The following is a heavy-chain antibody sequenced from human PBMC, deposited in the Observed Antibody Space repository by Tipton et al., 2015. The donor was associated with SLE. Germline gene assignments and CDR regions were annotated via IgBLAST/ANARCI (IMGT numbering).Heavy chain of an antibody. D-gene: IGHD3-22*01. Sequence: TLSLTCTVSGGSISSYYWGWIRQPPGKGLEWIGSIYYSGSTYYNPSLKSRVTISVDTSKNQFSLKLSSVTAADTAVYYCARRHDSSGDDAFDIWGQGTMVTVSS. CDR2: IYYSGST. CDR1: GGSISSYY. J-gene: IGHJ3*02. CDR3: ARRHDSSGDDAFDI. V-gene: IGHV4-39*07.